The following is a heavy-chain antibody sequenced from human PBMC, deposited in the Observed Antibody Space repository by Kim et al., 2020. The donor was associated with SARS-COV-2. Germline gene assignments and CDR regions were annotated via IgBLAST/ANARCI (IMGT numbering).Heavy chain of an antibody. J-gene: IGHJ6*02. V-gene: IGHV4-34*01. CDR3: ARGRRPVVVIAIRYYYYGMDV. D-gene: IGHD2-21*01. Sequence: SETLSLTCAVYGGSFSGYYWSWIRQPPGKGLEWIGEINHSGSTNYNPSLKSRVTISVDTSKNQFSLKLSSVTAADTAVYYCARGRRPVVVIAIRYYYYGMDVWGQGTTVTVSS. CDR1: GGSFSGYY. CDR2: INHSGST.